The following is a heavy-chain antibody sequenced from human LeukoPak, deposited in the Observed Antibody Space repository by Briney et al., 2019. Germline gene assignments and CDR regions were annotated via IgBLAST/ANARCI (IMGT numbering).Heavy chain of an antibody. V-gene: IGHV1-2*02. J-gene: IGHJ5*02. D-gene: IGHD2-21*01. CDR2: INPNNGGT. Sequence: ASVKVSCKASGHSFNDYYINWVRKAPGQGLEWMGWINPNNGGTNYAQKFQSRVTMTRDTSIGTAYMELKRLRSDDTALYYCARGADPYCGAGCYFNYFDTWGQGTLVIVSS. CDR3: ARGADPYCGAGCYFNYFDT. CDR1: GHSFNDYY.